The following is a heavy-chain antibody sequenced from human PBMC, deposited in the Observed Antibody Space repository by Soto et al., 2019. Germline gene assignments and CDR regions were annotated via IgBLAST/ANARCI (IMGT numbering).Heavy chain of an antibody. Sequence: QVQLVESGGGVVQPGRSLTLSCAASGFIFSDFGMHWVRQAPGKGLEWVAVIWYDGSNKYYVDSVKGRFSISRDNSKNTVYLQRNSLRAEDTAVYYCARGYSHGSGTFDYWGQGTLATVSS. CDR1: GFIFSDFG. D-gene: IGHD3-10*01. CDR2: IWYDGSNK. J-gene: IGHJ4*02. V-gene: IGHV3-33*01. CDR3: ARGYSHGSGTFDY.